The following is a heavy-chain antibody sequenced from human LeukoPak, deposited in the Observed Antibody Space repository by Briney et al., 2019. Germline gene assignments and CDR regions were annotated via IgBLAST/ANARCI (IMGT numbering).Heavy chain of an antibody. CDR1: GGTISSYY. V-gene: IGHV4-59*01. CDR2: IYYSGST. CDR3: ARVTVRGVITLFDY. D-gene: IGHD3-10*01. J-gene: IGHJ4*02. Sequence: SETLSLTCTVSGGTISSYYWSWIRQPPGKGLEWIGYIYYSGSTNYNPSLKSRVTISVDTSKNQFSLKLSFETAADTAVYYCARVTVRGVITLFDYWGQGTLVTVSS.